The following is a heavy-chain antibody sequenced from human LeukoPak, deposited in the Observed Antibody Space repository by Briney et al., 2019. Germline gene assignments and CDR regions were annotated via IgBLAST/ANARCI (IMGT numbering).Heavy chain of an antibody. J-gene: IGHJ4*02. CDR3: ARDDMGTHDY. CDR1: GFTFSSYG. V-gene: IGHV3-33*01. CDR2: IWYDGSNK. D-gene: IGHD1-14*01. Sequence: GRSLRLSCAASGFTFSSYGMHWVRQAPGKGLEWVAVIWYDGSNKYYADSVKGRFTISRGNSKNTLYLQMNSLRAEDTAVYYCARDDMGTHDYWGQGTLVTVSS.